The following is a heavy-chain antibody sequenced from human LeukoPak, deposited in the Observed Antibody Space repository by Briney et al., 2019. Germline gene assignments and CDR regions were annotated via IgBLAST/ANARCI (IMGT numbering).Heavy chain of an antibody. J-gene: IGHJ4*02. CDR3: ARGYSGYNYVY. D-gene: IGHD5-12*01. CDR2: IYYSGSI. CDR1: GGFISSYY. V-gene: IGHV4-59*01. Sequence: PSETLSLTCTVSGGFISSYYWSWIRQPPGKGLEWIGHIYYSGSINYNPSLKSRVTISVDTSKTQFSLKLSSVTAADTAVYYCARGYSGYNYVYWGQGALVTVSS.